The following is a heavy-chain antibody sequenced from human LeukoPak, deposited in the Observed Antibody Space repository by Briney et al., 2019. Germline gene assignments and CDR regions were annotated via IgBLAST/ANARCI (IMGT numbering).Heavy chain of an antibody. CDR1: GGSISSYY. J-gene: IGHJ6*02. Sequence: SETLSLTCTVSGGSISSYYWNWIRQPPGKGLEWIGYIYYSGSTNYNPSLKSRVTISVDTSKNQFSLKLSSVTAADTAVYYCARAGPGYYYYGMDVWGQGTTVTVSS. V-gene: IGHV4-59*01. CDR3: ARAGPGYYYYGMDV. CDR2: IYYSGST.